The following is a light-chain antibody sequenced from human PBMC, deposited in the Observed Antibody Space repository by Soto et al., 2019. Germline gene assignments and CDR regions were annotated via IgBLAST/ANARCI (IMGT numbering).Light chain of an antibody. V-gene: IGLV3-25*03. CDR2: KVS. CDR3: QSADSSGTVV. Sequence: SYELTQAPSVSVSPGQTARITCSGDALPKQYTYWYQQRPGQAPVLVMYKVSERPSGIPERFSGSSSGTTVTLTISGVQAEDEADYYCQSADSSGTVVFGGGTKVTVL. J-gene: IGLJ2*01. CDR1: ALPKQY.